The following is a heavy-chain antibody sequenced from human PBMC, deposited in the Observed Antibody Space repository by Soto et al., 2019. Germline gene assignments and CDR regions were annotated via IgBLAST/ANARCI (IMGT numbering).Heavy chain of an antibody. V-gene: IGHV4-31*03. Sequence: QVQLQESGPGLVKPSQTLSLTCTVSGGSISSGGYYWSWIRQHPGKGLEWIGYIYYSGSTYYNPSLRLRVTTAVDTSKSQVPLRLSSVTAADTAVYYCARCFGVAAAGPFDYWGQGTLVTVSS. CDR3: ARCFGVAAAGPFDY. J-gene: IGHJ4*02. CDR1: GGSISSGGYY. D-gene: IGHD6-13*01. CDR2: IYYSGST.